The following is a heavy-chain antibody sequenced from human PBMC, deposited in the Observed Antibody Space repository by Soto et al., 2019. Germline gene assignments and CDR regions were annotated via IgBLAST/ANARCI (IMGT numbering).Heavy chain of an antibody. D-gene: IGHD6-13*01. CDR2: ISWNSGSI. Sequence: GGSLRLSCAASGFTFDDYAMHWVRQAPGKGLEWVSGISWNSGSIGYADSVKGRFTISRGNAKNSLYLQMNSLRAEDTALYYCAKYRGGSSWSPLYYYYGMDVWGQGTTVTVSS. CDR1: GFTFDDYA. V-gene: IGHV3-9*01. CDR3: AKYRGGSSWSPLYYYYGMDV. J-gene: IGHJ6*02.